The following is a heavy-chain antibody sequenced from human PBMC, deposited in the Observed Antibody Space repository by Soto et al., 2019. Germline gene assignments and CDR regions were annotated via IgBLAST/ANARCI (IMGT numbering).Heavy chain of an antibody. CDR1: GYSFTSYW. D-gene: IGHD3-10*01. Sequence: PGESLKISCKGSGYSFTSYWIGWVRQMPGKGLEWMGIIYPGDSDTRYSPSFQGQVTISADKSISTAYLQWSSLKASDTAMYYCAGGGVRGVITRTRDYYGLDVWGQGTTVTVSS. CDR2: IYPGDSDT. J-gene: IGHJ6*02. V-gene: IGHV5-51*01. CDR3: AGGGVRGVITRTRDYYGLDV.